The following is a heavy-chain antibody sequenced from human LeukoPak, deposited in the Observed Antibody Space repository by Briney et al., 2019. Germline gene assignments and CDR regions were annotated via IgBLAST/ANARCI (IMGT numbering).Heavy chain of an antibody. V-gene: IGHV3-66*01. CDR1: GFSASNYY. CDR2: MYTGGGR. CDR3: TRGQSYCGADCYSD. D-gene: IGHD2-21*02. Sequence: GGSLRLSCAASGFSASNYYMSWVRQPPGKGLEWVSVMYTGGGRYYGDSVKGRFTISRDNSKNTVFLQMNSLRVEDTALYYCTRGQSYCGADCYSDWGQGTLVTVSS. J-gene: IGHJ4*02.